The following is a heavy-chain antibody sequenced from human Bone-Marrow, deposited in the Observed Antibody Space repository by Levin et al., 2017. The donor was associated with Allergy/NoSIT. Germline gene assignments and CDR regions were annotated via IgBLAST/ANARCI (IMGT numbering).Heavy chain of an antibody. Sequence: PSETLSLTCTVSGGSISTFNYYWSWIRQPPGKSLEWIGTVYYTGPTYYNPSLKSRVVLSVDTSQNQFSLRPSSVTAAHTAVYFCAGLEWELHWFDPWGQGTLVTVSS. J-gene: IGHJ5*02. CDR1: GGSISTFNYY. D-gene: IGHD1-26*01. CDR3: AGLEWELHWFDP. V-gene: IGHV4-39*01. CDR2: VYYTGPT.